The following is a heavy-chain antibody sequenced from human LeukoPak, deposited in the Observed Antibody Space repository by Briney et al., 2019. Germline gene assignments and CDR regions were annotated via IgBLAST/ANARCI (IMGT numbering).Heavy chain of an antibody. D-gene: IGHD6-13*01. CDR2: IYYSGSS. Sequence: SETLSLTCTVSGGSISTYNWNWIRQPPGKGLEWIGYIYYSGSSNYNPSLKSRVTMSVDTSKNQCSLKLTSVTAADTAVYYCARDSGYSSSYDHWGQGTLVSVSA. CDR3: ARDSGYSSSYDH. V-gene: IGHV4-59*01. J-gene: IGHJ4*02. CDR1: GGSISTYN.